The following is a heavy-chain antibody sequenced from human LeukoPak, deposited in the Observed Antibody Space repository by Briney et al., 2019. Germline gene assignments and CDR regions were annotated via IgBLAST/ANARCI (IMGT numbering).Heavy chain of an antibody. CDR3: AQHSGYSGHNY. J-gene: IGHJ4*02. D-gene: IGHD5-12*01. CDR1: GFTFSSYG. CDR2: ISYDGSNK. Sequence: PGGSLRLSCAASGFTFSSYGMHWVRQAPGKGLEWVAVISYDGSNKYYADSVKGRFTISRDNSKNTLYLQMNSLRAEDTAVYYCAQHSGYSGHNYWGQGTLVTVSS. V-gene: IGHV3-30*18.